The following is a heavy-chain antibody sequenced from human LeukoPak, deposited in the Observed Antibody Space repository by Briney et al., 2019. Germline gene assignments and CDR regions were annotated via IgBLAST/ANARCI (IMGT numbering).Heavy chain of an antibody. CDR2: INHSGST. V-gene: IGHV4-34*01. CDR1: GFTFSSYW. Sequence: PGGSLRLSCAASGFTFSSYWMNWARQPPGKGLEWIGEINHSGSTNYNPSLKSRVTISVDTPKNQFSLKLSSVTAADTAVYYCARRRIAARPFDYWGQGTLVTVSS. CDR3: ARRRIAARPFDY. D-gene: IGHD6-6*01. J-gene: IGHJ4*02.